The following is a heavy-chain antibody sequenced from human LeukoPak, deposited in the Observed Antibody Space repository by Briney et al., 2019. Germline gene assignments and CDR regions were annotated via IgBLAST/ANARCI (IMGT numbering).Heavy chain of an antibody. V-gene: IGHV4-59*01. CDR3: ARVKDSSGWDYYFDY. CDR2: IYYSGST. Sequence: PSETLSLTCTVSGGSISSYYWSWIRQPPGKGLEWIGYIYYSGSTNYNPSLKSRVTISVDTSKNQFSLKLSSVTAADTAVYYCARVKDSSGWDYYFDYWGQGTLVTVSS. CDR1: GGSISSYY. J-gene: IGHJ4*02. D-gene: IGHD6-19*01.